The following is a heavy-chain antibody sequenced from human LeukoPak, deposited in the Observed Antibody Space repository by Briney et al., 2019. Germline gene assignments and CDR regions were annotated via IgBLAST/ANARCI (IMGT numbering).Heavy chain of an antibody. CDR1: GFTFNNYA. CDR3: ARDSHDSSGYYYQDANFDY. Sequence: GGSLRLSCVASGFTFNNYAMTWVRQAPGKGLEWVSAISGSGGSTYYADSVKGRFTISRDNSKKTLYLQMNSLRAEDTAVYYCARDSHDSSGYYYQDANFDYWGQGTLVTVSS. J-gene: IGHJ4*02. CDR2: ISGSGGST. D-gene: IGHD3-22*01. V-gene: IGHV3-23*01.